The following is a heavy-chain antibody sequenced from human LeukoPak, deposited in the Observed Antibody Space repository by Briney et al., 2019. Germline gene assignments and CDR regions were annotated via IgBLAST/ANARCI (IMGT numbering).Heavy chain of an antibody. V-gene: IGHV3-43*02. D-gene: IGHD6-19*01. CDR2: ISGDGGST. CDR1: GFTLSDHY. Sequence: PGGSLRLSCATFGFTLSDHYMDWVRQAPGKGLEWVSLISGDGGSTFYADSVKGRFTISRDNSKNSLYLQMNSLRSDDTALYYCARESESSGWYDYWGQGTLVTVSS. J-gene: IGHJ4*02. CDR3: ARESESSGWYDY.